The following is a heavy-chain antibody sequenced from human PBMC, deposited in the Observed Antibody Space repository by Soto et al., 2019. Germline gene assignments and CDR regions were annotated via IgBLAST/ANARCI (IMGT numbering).Heavy chain of an antibody. CDR2: ISDSGDVT. D-gene: IGHD1-26*01. CDR1: GFTLSSKA. J-gene: IGHJ4*02. V-gene: IGHV3-23*01. Sequence: GSLRLSCAASGFTLSSKALSWVRQAPGKGLEWVSSISDSGDVTNYVDSVKGRFTVSRDNSKNTLYLQMNSLRAEDTAVYYCAKVVGGADTDYWGQGTLVTVSS. CDR3: AKVVGGADTDY.